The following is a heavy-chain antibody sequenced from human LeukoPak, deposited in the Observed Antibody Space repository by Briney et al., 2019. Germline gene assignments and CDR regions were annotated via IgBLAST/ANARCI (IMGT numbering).Heavy chain of an antibody. V-gene: IGHV4-59*01. CDR2: ISYTGST. J-gene: IGHJ4*02. CDR1: GASISSYY. D-gene: IGHD2-8*01. Sequence: PSETLSLTCTVSGASISSYYWSWIRQTPGKGLEWIGYISYTGSTDYNPSFKSRVTVSADSSKNDFSLKLTSVTAADTAVYYCAKYGVGSTYFDYWGQRILVTVSS. CDR3: AKYGVGSTYFDY.